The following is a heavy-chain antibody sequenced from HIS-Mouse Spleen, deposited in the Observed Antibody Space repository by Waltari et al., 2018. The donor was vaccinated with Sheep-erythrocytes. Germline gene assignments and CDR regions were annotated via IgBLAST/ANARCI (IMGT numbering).Heavy chain of an antibody. CDR2: INSDGSST. V-gene: IGHV3-74*01. CDR1: GYTFSSYW. D-gene: IGHD6-19*01. Sequence: EVLLVESWGGLVQRGGSMRLSCAPSGYTFSSYWMHWVRQAPGKGLVLVSRINSDGSSTSYADSVKGRFTSSRDNAKNTLYLQMNSLRAEDTAVYYCARSDIRSSGWLDYWGQGTLVTVSS. CDR3: ARSDIRSSGWLDY. J-gene: IGHJ4*02.